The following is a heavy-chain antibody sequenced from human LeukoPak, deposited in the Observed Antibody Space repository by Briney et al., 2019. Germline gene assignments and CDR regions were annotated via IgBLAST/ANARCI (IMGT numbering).Heavy chain of an antibody. CDR3: AKDIRTLWFGEAFDY. CDR2: IRTKADNYAS. V-gene: IGHV3-73*01. J-gene: IGHJ4*02. Sequence: GGSLRLSCAVSGFTFSGSAMHWVRQASGKGLEWIGRIRTKADNYASAYAASLKGRFIISRDDSKNTAYLQMNSLQTEDTALYYCAKDIRTLWFGEAFDYWGQGTLVTVSS. CDR1: GFTFSGSA. D-gene: IGHD3-10*01.